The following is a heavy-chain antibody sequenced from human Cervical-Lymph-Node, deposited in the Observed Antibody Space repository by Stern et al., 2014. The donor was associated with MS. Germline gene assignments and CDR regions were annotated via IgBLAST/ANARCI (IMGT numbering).Heavy chain of an antibody. CDR1: GDSISSSHW. D-gene: IGHD3-22*01. V-gene: IGHV4-4*02. CDR3: ARLPHYSDISGPYV. CDR2: IYHGGIT. Sequence: QLQLQESGPGLVKPSGTLSLTCAVSGDSISSSHWWTWVRQPPGKGLQWIGEIYHGGITNYNPSLKIRVTISLDKSKNQFSLKLSSVTAADTAVYYCARLPHYSDISGPYVWGQGTLVTVSS. J-gene: IGHJ4*02.